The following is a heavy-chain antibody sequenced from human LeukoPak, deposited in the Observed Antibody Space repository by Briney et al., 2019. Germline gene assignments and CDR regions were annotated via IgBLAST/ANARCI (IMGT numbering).Heavy chain of an antibody. J-gene: IGHJ4*02. CDR3: AKAMSTDHYDSKGFYRVDFDS. CDR2: LSNSGGSGGTT. V-gene: IGHV3-23*01. CDR1: GFTFSTYA. D-gene: IGHD3-22*01. Sequence: PGGSLRLSCAASGFTFSTYAMSWVRQAPGKGLEWVSALSNSGGSGGTTYFADSVKGRFSISRDNSNSTLYLQLSSLTAEDTAVYYCAKAMSTDHYDSKGFYRVDFDSWGQGTLVTVSS.